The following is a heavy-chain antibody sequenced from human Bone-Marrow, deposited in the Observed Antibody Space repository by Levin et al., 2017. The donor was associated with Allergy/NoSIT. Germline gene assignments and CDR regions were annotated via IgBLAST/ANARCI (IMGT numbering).Heavy chain of an antibody. CDR2: INGDGSST. Sequence: GGSLRLSCAASGFTFSTSWMYWLRQSSGKGLVWVSRINGDGSSTSNADYVEGRFTISRDNAMNTLYLQMNSLRAEDTGVYYCVGGAPMTYWGQGTLVTVSS. V-gene: IGHV3-74*01. J-gene: IGHJ4*02. CDR1: GFTFSTSW. CDR3: VGGAPMTY. D-gene: IGHD3-16*01.